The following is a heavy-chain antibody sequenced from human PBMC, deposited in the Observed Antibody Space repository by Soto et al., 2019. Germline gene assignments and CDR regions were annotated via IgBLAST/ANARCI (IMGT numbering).Heavy chain of an antibody. Sequence: TKAVAEGYIVNIDWRIIIRHTPGKGLEWIGEIYHSGSTNYNPSLKSRVTISVDKSKNQFSLKLSSVTAADTAVYYCARREQQLVRNTLHFLDLWVQRTLVTVSS. CDR2: IYHSGST. V-gene: IGHV4-4*02. CDR3: ARREQQLVRNTLHFLDL. D-gene: IGHD6-13*01. CDR1: EGYIVNIDW. J-gene: IGHJ5*02.